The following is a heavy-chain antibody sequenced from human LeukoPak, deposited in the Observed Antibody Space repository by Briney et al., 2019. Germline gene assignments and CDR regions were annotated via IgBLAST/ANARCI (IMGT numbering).Heavy chain of an antibody. CDR3: ARAGDRSGPNDDSFDI. Sequence: GESLRLSCAASGFTFRNYAMSWVRQAPGKGPEWVSAISGSGGSTYYEDSVKGRFTISRDNSKNTLYLQMNSLRAEDTAVYYCARAGDRSGPNDDSFDIWGQGTMVT. V-gene: IGHV3-23*01. CDR2: ISGSGGST. J-gene: IGHJ3*02. CDR1: GFTFRNYA. D-gene: IGHD2-15*01.